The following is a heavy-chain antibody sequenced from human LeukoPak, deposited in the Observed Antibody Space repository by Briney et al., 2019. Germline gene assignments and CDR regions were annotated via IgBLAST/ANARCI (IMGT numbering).Heavy chain of an antibody. Sequence: GASVKVSCKASGGTFSSYAMSWVRQAPEQGLEWMGGIIPIFGTANYAQKFQGRVTITTDESTSTAYMELSSLRSEDTAVYYCARGDSYGSTHLYGMDVWGQGTTVTVSS. CDR2: IIPIFGTA. CDR3: ARGDSYGSTHLYGMDV. CDR1: GGTFSSYA. D-gene: IGHD5-18*01. J-gene: IGHJ6*02. V-gene: IGHV1-69*05.